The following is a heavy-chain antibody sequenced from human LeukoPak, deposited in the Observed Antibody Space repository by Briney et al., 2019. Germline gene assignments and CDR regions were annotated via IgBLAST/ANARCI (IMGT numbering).Heavy chain of an antibody. CDR3: ARHVAGSFIVVVPAAIGGWFDP. V-gene: IGHV4-34*01. Sequence: PSETLSLTCAVYGGSFSGYYWSWIRQPPGKGLEWIGEINHSGSTNYNPSLKSRVTISVDTSKNQFSLKLSSVTAADTAVYYCARHVAGSFIVVVPAAIGGWFDPWGQGTLVTVSS. CDR1: GGSFSGYY. CDR2: INHSGST. D-gene: IGHD2-2*02. J-gene: IGHJ5*02.